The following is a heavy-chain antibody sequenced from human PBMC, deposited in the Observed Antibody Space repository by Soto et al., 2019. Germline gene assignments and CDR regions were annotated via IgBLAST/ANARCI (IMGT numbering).Heavy chain of an antibody. V-gene: IGHV1-69*13. J-gene: IGHJ4*02. D-gene: IGHD3-3*01. Sequence: SVKVSCKASGGTFSSYAISWVRQAPGQGLEWMGGIIPIFGTANYAQKFQGRVTITADESTSTAYMELSSLRSEDTAVYYCASSQATHYDFWSGNFDYWGQGTLVTVSS. CDR3: ASSQATHYDFWSGNFDY. CDR1: GGTFSSYA. CDR2: IIPIFGTA.